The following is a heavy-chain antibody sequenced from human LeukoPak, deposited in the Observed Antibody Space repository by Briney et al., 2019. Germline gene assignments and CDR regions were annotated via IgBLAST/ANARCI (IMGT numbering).Heavy chain of an antibody. V-gene: IGHV1-2*02. CDR3: AREGTLRGVNDAFDI. Sequence: ASVKVSCKASGYTFTGYCMHWVRQAPGPGLEWMGWINPNGGGTHYAQRFQGRVTMTRDTSISTAYMEVTSLRSDDTAVYYCAREGTLRGVNDAFDIWGQGTMVTVSS. CDR1: GYTFTGYC. CDR2: INPNGGGT. D-gene: IGHD3-10*01. J-gene: IGHJ3*02.